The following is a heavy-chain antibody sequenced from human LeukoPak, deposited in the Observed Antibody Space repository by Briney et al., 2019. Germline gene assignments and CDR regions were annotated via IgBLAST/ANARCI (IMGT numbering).Heavy chain of an antibody. Sequence: GGSLRLSCAASGFTSINYAMQWVRHAPGKGLEWVSVLIGSSGSTDYADSVKGRFTISRDTSKNTVFLQMNSLRAEDTAIYYCAKGAYDYIEMGYLDSWGQGSLVTVSS. J-gene: IGHJ4*02. D-gene: IGHD5-12*01. CDR2: LIGSSGST. CDR1: GFTSINYA. V-gene: IGHV3-23*01. CDR3: AKGAYDYIEMGYLDS.